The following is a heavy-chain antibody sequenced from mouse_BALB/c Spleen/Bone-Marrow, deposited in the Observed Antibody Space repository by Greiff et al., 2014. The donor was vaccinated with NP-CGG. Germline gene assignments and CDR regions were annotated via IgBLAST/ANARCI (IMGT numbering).Heavy chain of an antibody. V-gene: IGHV5-4*02. CDR3: ARSGEKYGALDY. Sequence: EVQLVESGGGLVKPGGSLKLSCTASGFTFSDYYMYWVRQTPEKRLEWVATISDGGIYTYYPDSVKGRFTISRDNAKNNLYLQMSSLKSEDTAMYYCARSGEKYGALDYSGQGTSVTVFS. CDR1: GFTFSDYY. J-gene: IGHJ4*01. D-gene: IGHD1-1*02. CDR2: ISDGGIYT.